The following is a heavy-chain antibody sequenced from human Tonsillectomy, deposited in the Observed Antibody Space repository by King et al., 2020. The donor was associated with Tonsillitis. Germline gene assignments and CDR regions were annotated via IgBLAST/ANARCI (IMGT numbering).Heavy chain of an antibody. Sequence: VQLVESGGGLVKPGGSLRLSCAGSGFTFSSYSMNWVRQAPGKGLEWVSSISSDSSYIYYADSVKGRFTISRDNAKNSLYLQMNSLRAEDTAVHYCASRTLSDPWGQGTLVTVSS. CDR3: ASRTLSDP. J-gene: IGHJ5*02. V-gene: IGHV3-21*01. CDR1: GFTFSSYS. CDR2: ISSDSSYI.